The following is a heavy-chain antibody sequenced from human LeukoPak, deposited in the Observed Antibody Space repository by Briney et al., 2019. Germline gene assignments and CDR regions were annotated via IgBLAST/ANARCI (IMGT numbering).Heavy chain of an antibody. CDR2: INQDGSEK. V-gene: IGHV3-7*01. CDR1: GFTFSSYW. CDR3: ARDPFSDSSGYYTHYFDY. D-gene: IGHD3-22*01. J-gene: IGHJ4*02. Sequence: GGSLRLSCAASGFTFSSYWMSWVRQAPGKGLEWVANINQDGSEKYYVDSVKGRFTISRDNAKNSLYLQMNSLRAEDTAVYYCARDPFSDSSGYYTHYFDYWGQGTLVTVSS.